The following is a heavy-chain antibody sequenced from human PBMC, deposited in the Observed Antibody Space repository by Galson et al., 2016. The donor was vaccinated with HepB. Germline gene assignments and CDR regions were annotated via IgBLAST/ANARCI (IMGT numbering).Heavy chain of an antibody. V-gene: IGHV3-23*01. Sequence: SLRLSCAASGFTFSSYSMTWVRQAPGKGLEWVSSITASGDSTYYRDSVKGRFAVSRDNSKNTLYPQVNGLRAEDTAVYYCAKDDNGIGVMPLDYWGQGTLLTVSS. CDR2: ITASGDST. CDR1: GFTFSSYS. D-gene: IGHD3-10*01. J-gene: IGHJ4*02. CDR3: AKDDNGIGVMPLDY.